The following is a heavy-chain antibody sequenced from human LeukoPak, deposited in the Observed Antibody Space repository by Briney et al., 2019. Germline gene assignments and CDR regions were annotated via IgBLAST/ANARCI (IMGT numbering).Heavy chain of an antibody. J-gene: IGHJ4*02. D-gene: IGHD3-22*01. V-gene: IGHV3-21*01. CDR2: ISSSSSGI. CDR3: ARDFEERGYFVADFDY. Sequence: AGSLRLSCAASGFSFSNYIMNWVRQAPGKGLEWASSISSSSSGIYYADSVKGRFTISRDNARNSLYLQMNSMGAEDTAVYYCARDFEERGYFVADFDYWGQGTLVTVSS. CDR1: GFSFSNYI.